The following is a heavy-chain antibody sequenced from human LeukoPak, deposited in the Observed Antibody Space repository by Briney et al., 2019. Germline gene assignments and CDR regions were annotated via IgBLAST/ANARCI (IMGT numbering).Heavy chain of an antibody. J-gene: IGHJ4*02. CDR3: ARRSITMIVDEGYYFDY. CDR2: IYTSGNT. D-gene: IGHD3-22*01. Sequence: PSETLSLTCTVSGGSISSGSYYWNWIRQPAGKGLEWIGRIYTSGNTNYNPSLKSRVTISVDTSKNQFSLKLSSVTAADTAVYYCARRSITMIVDEGYYFDYWDQGTLVTVSS. V-gene: IGHV4-61*02. CDR1: GGSISSGSYY.